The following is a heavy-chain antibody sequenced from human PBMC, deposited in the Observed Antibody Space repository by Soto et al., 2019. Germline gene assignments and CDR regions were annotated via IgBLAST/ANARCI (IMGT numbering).Heavy chain of an antibody. Sequence: GGSLRLSCAASGFTFSSYGMRWVRQAPGKGLEWVAVISYDGSNKYYADSVKGRFTISRDNSKNTLYLQMNSLRAEDTAVYYCAKDRGGSWYYYYYGMDVCGQGTTVTVSS. CDR2: ISYDGSNK. V-gene: IGHV3-30*18. J-gene: IGHJ6*02. CDR1: GFTFSSYG. D-gene: IGHD3-10*01. CDR3: AKDRGGSWYYYYYGMDV.